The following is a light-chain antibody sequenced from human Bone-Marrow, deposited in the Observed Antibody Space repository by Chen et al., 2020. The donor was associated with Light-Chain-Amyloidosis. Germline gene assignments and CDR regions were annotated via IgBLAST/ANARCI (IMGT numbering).Light chain of an antibody. CDR2: RDT. CDR1: DLPTKY. V-gene: IGLV3-25*03. CDR3: QSADSSGTYEVI. J-gene: IGLJ2*01. Sequence: SYELTQPPSVSVSPGQTARITCSGDDLPTKYAYWYQQKPGQAPVLGIHRDTERTSGISERFSGSSSRTTATLTISGVQAEDEADYHCQSADSSGTYEVIFGGGTKLTVL.